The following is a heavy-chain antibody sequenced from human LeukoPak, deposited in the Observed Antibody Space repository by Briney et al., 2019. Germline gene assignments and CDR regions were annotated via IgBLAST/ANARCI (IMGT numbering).Heavy chain of an antibody. V-gene: IGHV4-30-4*01. CDR2: IYYSGST. Sequence: SETLSLTCTVSGGSISSGDYYWSWIRQPPGKGLEWIGYIYYSGSTYYNPSLKSRVTRSVDTSKNQFSLKLSSVTAADTAVYYCARWFGESWDWFDPWGQGTLVTVSS. D-gene: IGHD3-10*01. J-gene: IGHJ5*02. CDR3: ARWFGESWDWFDP. CDR1: GGSISSGDYY.